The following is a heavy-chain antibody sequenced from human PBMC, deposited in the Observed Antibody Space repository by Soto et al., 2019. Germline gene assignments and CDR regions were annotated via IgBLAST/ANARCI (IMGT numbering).Heavy chain of an antibody. CDR3: ARVGAASRNYYYYGVDV. D-gene: IGHD3-16*01. V-gene: IGHV4-59*01. Sequence: SESLSLTCTVSGDSMNSYYWSWIRQSPGKGLEWVGYIYYSGSTHYNPSLKSRVTISLDTSKKQFSLRVTSVTAADTAIYYCARVGAASRNYYYYGVDVWGQGTTVTVSS. CDR2: IYYSGST. J-gene: IGHJ6*02. CDR1: GDSMNSYY.